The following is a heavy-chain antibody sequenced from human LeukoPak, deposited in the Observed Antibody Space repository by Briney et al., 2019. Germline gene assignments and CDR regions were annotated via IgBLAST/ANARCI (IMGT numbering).Heavy chain of an antibody. CDR1: GGSFSGYY. CDR3: ARNLSVTTQLGDWFDP. Sequence: SETLSLTCAVYGGSFSGYYWNWIRQPPGKGLEWIGEINHSGSTNYNPSLKSRVTISVDTSKNQFSLKLTSVTAADTAVYYCARNLSVTTQLGDWFDPWGQGTLVTVSS. CDR2: INHSGST. V-gene: IGHV4-34*01. J-gene: IGHJ5*02. D-gene: IGHD4-17*01.